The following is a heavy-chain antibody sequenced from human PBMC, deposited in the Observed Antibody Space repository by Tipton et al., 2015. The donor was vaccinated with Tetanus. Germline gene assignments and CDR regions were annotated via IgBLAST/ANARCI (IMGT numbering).Heavy chain of an antibody. D-gene: IGHD6-19*01. CDR3: VRDGGSSGWLAY. Sequence: SLRLSCAASGFIFSDYYMSWIRKAPGRGLEWLSFISGDGSTIHYADSVKGRFTVSRDNAKRSLYLQMNDLRAEDTAVYYCVRDGGSSGWLAYWGQGTLVTVSS. J-gene: IGHJ4*02. V-gene: IGHV3-11*01. CDR1: GFIFSDYY. CDR2: ISGDGSTI.